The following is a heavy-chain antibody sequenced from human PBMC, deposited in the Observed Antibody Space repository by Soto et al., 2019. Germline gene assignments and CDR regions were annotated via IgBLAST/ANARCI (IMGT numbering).Heavy chain of an antibody. Sequence: PSETLSLTCTVSGGSISSYYWSWIRQPPGKGLEWIGYIYYSGSTNYNPSLKSRVTISVDTSKNQFSLKLSSVTAADTAVYYCARVPGDILTGYYRLSYFDYWGPGTLVTVSS. J-gene: IGHJ4*02. CDR2: IYYSGST. D-gene: IGHD3-9*01. V-gene: IGHV4-59*01. CDR3: ARVPGDILTGYYRLSYFDY. CDR1: GGSISSYY.